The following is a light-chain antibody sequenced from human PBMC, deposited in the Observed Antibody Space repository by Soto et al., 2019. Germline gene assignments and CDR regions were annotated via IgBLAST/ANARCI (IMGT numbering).Light chain of an antibody. Sequence: DIQMTQSPSTLSASVGDRVTITCRASQSISSWLAWYQQKPGKAPKLLIYKASSLESGVPSRFSGSGSGTEFTLTISSLEADDFANYYCQQYNSYPYTFGQGTKLEIK. CDR3: QQYNSYPYT. V-gene: IGKV1-5*03. CDR1: QSISSW. CDR2: KAS. J-gene: IGKJ2*01.